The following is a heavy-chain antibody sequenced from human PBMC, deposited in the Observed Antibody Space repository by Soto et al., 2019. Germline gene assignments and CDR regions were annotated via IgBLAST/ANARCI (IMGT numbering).Heavy chain of an antibody. CDR3: ARGGPGGIAAAGSFDY. CDR2: IIPIFGTA. J-gene: IGHJ4*02. D-gene: IGHD6-13*01. V-gene: IGHV1-69*01. Sequence: QVQLVQSGAEVKKPGSSVKVSCKASGGTFSSYAISWVRQAPGQGLEGVGGIIPIFGTANYAQKFQGRVTIPADESTSTAYMELGSLISEDTAVYYCARGGPGGIAAAGSFDYWGQGTLVTVSS. CDR1: GGTFSSYA.